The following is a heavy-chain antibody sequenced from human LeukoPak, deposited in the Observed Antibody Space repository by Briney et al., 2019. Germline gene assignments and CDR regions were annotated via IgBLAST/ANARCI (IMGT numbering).Heavy chain of an antibody. D-gene: IGHD6-6*01. CDR2: IYHSGST. CDR3: ARNREYSSPHRRFDP. CDR1: GGSISSSNW. J-gene: IGHJ5*02. Sequence: KPSETLSLTCAVSGGSISSSNWWSWVRQPPGKGLEWIGEIYHSGSTNYNPSLKSRVTISVDKSKNQFSLKLSSVTAADTAVYYCARNREYSSPHRRFDPWGQGTLVTVSS. V-gene: IGHV4-4*02.